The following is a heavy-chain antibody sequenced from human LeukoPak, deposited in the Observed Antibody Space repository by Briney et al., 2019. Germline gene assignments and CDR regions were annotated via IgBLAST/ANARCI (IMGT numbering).Heavy chain of an antibody. V-gene: IGHV4-31*03. J-gene: IGHJ4*02. CDR3: ARHSSSSDVGVYLDY. Sequence: SETLSLTCTVSGGSISSAGYYWIWIRQHPGKGLEWLGYIYYSGSTYYNPSLKSRITISVDTSENQFSLKLSSVTAADTAVYYCARHSSSSDVGVYLDYWGQGTLVTVSS. CDR2: IYYSGST. D-gene: IGHD6-6*01. CDR1: GGSISSAGYY.